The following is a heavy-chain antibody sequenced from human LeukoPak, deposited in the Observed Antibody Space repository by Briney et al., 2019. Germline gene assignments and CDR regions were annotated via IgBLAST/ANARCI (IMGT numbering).Heavy chain of an antibody. Sequence: GSSVKVSCKASGGTFSSYAISWVRQASGQGLEWMGGIIPIFGTANYAQKFQGRVTITADESTSTAYMELSSLRSEDTAVYYCASAVCSGGSCYSGAFDIWGQGTMVTVSS. CDR1: GGTFSSYA. CDR2: IIPIFGTA. V-gene: IGHV1-69*01. D-gene: IGHD2-15*01. CDR3: ASAVCSGGSCYSGAFDI. J-gene: IGHJ3*02.